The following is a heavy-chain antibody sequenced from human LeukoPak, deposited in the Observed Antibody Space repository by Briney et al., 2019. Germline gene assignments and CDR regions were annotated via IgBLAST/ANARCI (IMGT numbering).Heavy chain of an antibody. D-gene: IGHD3-9*01. CDR2: IYHSGST. V-gene: IGHV4-30-2*02. CDR3: ASDGLTGPFDY. J-gene: IGHJ4*02. Sequence: KASETLSLTCAVSGGFISSGGYSWSWIRQPPGKGLEWIGYIYHSGSTYYNPSLKSRVTISVDRSKNQFSLKLSSVTAADTAVYYCASDGLTGPFDYWGQGTLVTVSS. CDR1: GGFISSGGYS.